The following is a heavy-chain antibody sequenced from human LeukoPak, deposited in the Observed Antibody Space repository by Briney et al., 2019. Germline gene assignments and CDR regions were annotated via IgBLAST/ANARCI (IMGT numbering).Heavy chain of an antibody. CDR2: ISGSGGST. CDR1: GLTFRSDA. Sequence: PGGSLRISCAATGLTFRSDAMSWVRQAPGKGLEWVSAISGSGGSTYYADSVKGRFTISRDNSKNTLYLQMNSLRAEDTAVYYCAKGSDSREYYFDYWGQGTLVTVS. D-gene: IGHD3-22*01. CDR3: AKGSDSREYYFDY. V-gene: IGHV3-23*01. J-gene: IGHJ4*02.